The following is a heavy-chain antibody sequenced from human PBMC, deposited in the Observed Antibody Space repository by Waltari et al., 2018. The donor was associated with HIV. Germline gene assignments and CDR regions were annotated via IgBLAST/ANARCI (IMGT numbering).Heavy chain of an antibody. V-gene: IGHV3-23*01. J-gene: IGHJ4*02. CDR1: GFTLRGLA. Sequence: EVQLLESGGDLVQPGGSLRLSCAASGFTLRGLAMTWVRQAPGKGLEWVSSITANGGRTYYADSVKGRFSISRDKSKNTMSLQMNSLRAEDTAVYYCARGRGDCGGDCYYLDYWGQGALVTVSS. D-gene: IGHD2-21*02. CDR2: ITANGGRT. CDR3: ARGRGDCGGDCYYLDY.